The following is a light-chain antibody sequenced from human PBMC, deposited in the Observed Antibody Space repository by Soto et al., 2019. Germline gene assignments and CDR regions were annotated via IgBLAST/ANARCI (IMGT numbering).Light chain of an antibody. CDR3: QSFDSSLSASV. CDR2: DNN. CDR1: SSNIGAGYA. V-gene: IGLV1-40*01. Sequence: VLTQPPSVSGAPGQWVIISCTGNSSNIGAGYAVHWYQQLPGTAPKLLIYDNNNRPSGVSDRISASKSGTSASLAITGLQAEDEADYYCQSFDSSLSASVFGGGTKLTVL. J-gene: IGLJ2*01.